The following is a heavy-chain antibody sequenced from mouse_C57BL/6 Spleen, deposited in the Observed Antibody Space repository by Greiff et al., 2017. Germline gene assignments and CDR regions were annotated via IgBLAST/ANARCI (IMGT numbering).Heavy chain of an antibody. J-gene: IGHJ3*01. V-gene: IGHV1-22*01. Sequence: SGPELVKPGASVKMSCKASGYTFTDYNMHWVKQSHGKSLEWIGYINPNNGGTSYNQKFKGKATLTVNKSSSTAYMELRSLTSEDSAVYYCARKGDGSSPAWFAYWGQGTLVTVSA. CDR1: GYTFTDYN. D-gene: IGHD1-1*01. CDR2: INPNNGGT. CDR3: ARKGDGSSPAWFAY.